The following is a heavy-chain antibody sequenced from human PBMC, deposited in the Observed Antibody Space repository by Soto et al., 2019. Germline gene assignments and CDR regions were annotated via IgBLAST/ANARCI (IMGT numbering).Heavy chain of an antibody. Sequence: VKVSCKASGGTFSSYAISWVRQAPGQGLEWMGGIIPIFGTANYAQKFQGRVTITADESTSTAYMELSSLRSDDTAVYYCARDYAQLVPPDVWGQGTTVTVSS. D-gene: IGHD6-13*01. CDR3: ARDYAQLVPPDV. V-gene: IGHV1-69*01. CDR1: GGTFSSYA. CDR2: IIPIFGTA. J-gene: IGHJ6*02.